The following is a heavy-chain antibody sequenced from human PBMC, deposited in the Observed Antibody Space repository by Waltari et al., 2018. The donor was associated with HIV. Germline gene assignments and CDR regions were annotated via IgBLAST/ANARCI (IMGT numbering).Heavy chain of an antibody. D-gene: IGHD2-2*01. Sequence: QVQLQESGPGLVKPSQTLPLTCTVSGGSIRSGSSYWSWFRQPAGKGLEWIGRIYISGSTNYNPSLKSRVTISVDTSKNHFSLKLSSVTAADTAVYYCARGVPAATDWFDPWGQGTLVTVSS. J-gene: IGHJ5*02. CDR1: GGSIRSGSSY. V-gene: IGHV4-61*02. CDR2: IYISGST. CDR3: ARGVPAATDWFDP.